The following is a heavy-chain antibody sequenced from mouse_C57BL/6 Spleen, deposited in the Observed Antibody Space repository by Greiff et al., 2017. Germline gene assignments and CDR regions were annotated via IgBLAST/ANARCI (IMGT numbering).Heavy chain of an antibody. J-gene: IGHJ2*01. CDR2: INPSNGGT. CDR1: GYTFTSYW. Sequence: VQLQQSGPELVKPGASVKIPCKASGYTFTSYWMHWVKQRPGQGLEWIGNINPSNGGTNYNEKFKSKATLTVDKSSSTAYMQLSSLTSEDSAVYYCARSLGSSGYGYWGQGTTLTVSS. V-gene: IGHV1-53*01. CDR3: ARSLGSSGYGY. D-gene: IGHD3-2*02.